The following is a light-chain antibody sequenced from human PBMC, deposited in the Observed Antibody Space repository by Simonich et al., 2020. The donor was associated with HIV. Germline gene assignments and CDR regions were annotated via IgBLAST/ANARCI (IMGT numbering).Light chain of an antibody. V-gene: IGKV3-15*01. Sequence: EIVMTQSPATLSVSPGERATLSCRASPSVSSNLVWYQQKPGQGPRLLISGSSTRATGIPARFSGSGSGTEFTLTISSMQSEDFAVYYCQQYGRSPFTFGPGTTVDIK. CDR3: QQYGRSPFT. CDR1: PSVSSN. CDR2: GSS. J-gene: IGKJ3*01.